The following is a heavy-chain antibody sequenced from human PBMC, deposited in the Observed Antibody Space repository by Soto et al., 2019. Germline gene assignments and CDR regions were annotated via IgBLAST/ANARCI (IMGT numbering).Heavy chain of an antibody. J-gene: IGHJ6*03. Sequence: QDQLVQSGAEVKKPGASVTVSCKASGYSFTNYGVTWVRQAPGQGLEWMGWISAFNGNTHYAQNLQGRGTMTPDASTSTAYMELRSLRSDDTAVYYCARDRGVAPPVAGNTHYYYYMDVWGKGTTVTVSS. V-gene: IGHV1-18*01. D-gene: IGHD6-19*01. CDR1: GYSFTNYG. CDR2: ISAFNGNT. CDR3: ARDRGVAPPVAGNTHYYYYMDV.